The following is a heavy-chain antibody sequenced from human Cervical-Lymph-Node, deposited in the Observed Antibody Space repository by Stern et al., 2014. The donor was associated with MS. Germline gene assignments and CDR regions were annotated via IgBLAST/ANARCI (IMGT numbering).Heavy chain of an antibody. CDR3: ARVRNVLRYFDWLAYFDY. V-gene: IGHV4-59*01. Sequence: QVQLVESGPGLVKPSETLSLTCTVSGGSISSYYWSWIRQPPGKGLEWIGYIYYSGSTNYNPSLKSRVTISVDTSKNQFSLKLSSVTAADTAMYYCARVRNVLRYFDWLAYFDYWGQGTLVTVSS. CDR1: GGSISSYY. J-gene: IGHJ4*02. D-gene: IGHD3-9*01. CDR2: IYYSGST.